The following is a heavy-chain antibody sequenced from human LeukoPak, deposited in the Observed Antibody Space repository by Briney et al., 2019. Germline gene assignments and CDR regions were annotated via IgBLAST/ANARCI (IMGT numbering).Heavy chain of an antibody. D-gene: IGHD3-3*01. CDR3: TREYDFLSGYRYYYYYFMDV. Sequence: PGGSLKLSCAASGFTFSGSAMHWVRQASGKGLEGVGRIRSKANSYATAYAASVKGRFTISRDDSKNTAYLQMNSLKTEDTAVYYCTREYDFLSGYRYYYYYFMDVWGKGTTVTVSS. J-gene: IGHJ6*03. CDR2: IRSKANSYAT. CDR1: GFTFSGSA. V-gene: IGHV3-73*01.